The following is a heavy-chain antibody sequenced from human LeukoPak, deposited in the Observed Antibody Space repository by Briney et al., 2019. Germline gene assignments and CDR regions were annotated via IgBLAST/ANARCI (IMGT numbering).Heavy chain of an antibody. V-gene: IGHV3-48*01. J-gene: IGHJ6*04. Sequence: HPGGSLRLSCAASGFTFSSYNMNWVRQAPGRGLEWVSSISSRSGSIYYADSVKGRFTISRDNAENSLYLRMNSLRAEDTAVYYCAELGITMIGGVWGKGTTVTISS. CDR2: ISSRSGSI. D-gene: IGHD3-10*02. CDR1: GFTFSSYN. CDR3: AELGITMIGGV.